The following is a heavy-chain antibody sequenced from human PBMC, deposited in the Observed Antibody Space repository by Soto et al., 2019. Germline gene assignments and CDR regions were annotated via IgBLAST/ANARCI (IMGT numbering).Heavy chain of an antibody. CDR2: IKSKTDGGTT. CDR3: TPESRRWLQLPDY. D-gene: IGHD5-12*01. J-gene: IGHJ4*02. Sequence: SVSNAWMNWVRQAPGKGLEWVGRIKSKTDGGTTDYAAPVKGRFTISRDDSKNTLYLQMNSLKTEDTAVYYCTPESRRWLQLPDYWGQGTLVTVSS. CDR1: SVSNAW. V-gene: IGHV3-15*07.